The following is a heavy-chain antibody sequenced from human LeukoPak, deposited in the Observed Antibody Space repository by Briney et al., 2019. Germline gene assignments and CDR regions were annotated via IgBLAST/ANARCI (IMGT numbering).Heavy chain of an antibody. Sequence: SETLSLTCTVSGGSISSGSYYWSWIRQPAGKGLEWIGRIYTSGSTNYNPSLKSRVTISVDTSKNQFSLKLSSVTAGDTAVYYCARGSGDGYNCCAFDIWGQGTMVTVSS. CDR2: IYTSGST. D-gene: IGHD5-24*01. V-gene: IGHV4-61*02. CDR1: GGSISSGSYY. J-gene: IGHJ3*02. CDR3: ARGSGDGYNCCAFDI.